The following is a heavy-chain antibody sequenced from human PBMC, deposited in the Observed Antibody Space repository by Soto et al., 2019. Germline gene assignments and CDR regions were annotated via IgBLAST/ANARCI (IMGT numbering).Heavy chain of an antibody. CDR2: MNPNSGNT. CDR3: ASYYYDSSGYYYRDY. J-gene: IGHJ4*02. V-gene: IGHV1-8*01. CDR1: GYTFTSYD. D-gene: IGHD3-22*01. Sequence: QVQLVQSGAEMKKPGASVKVSCKASGYTFTSYDINWVRQATGQGLEWMGWMNPNSGNTGYAQKFQGRVTMTRNTSISTAYMELSSLRSEDTAVYYCASYYYDSSGYYYRDYWGQGTLVTVSS.